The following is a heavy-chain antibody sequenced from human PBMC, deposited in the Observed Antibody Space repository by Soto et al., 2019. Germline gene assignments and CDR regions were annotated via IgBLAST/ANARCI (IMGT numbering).Heavy chain of an antibody. CDR1: GGSVSSGRYY. V-gene: IGHV4-61*01. J-gene: IGHJ4*02. CDR2: IYYSGST. CDR3: ASGPGVPAAFDY. Sequence: SETLSLTCTVSGGSVSSGRYYWCWIRQPPGKGLEWIGYIYYSGSTNYNPSLKSRVTISVDTSKNQFSLKLSSVTAADTAVYYCASGPGVPAAFDYWGQGTLVTVSS. D-gene: IGHD2-2*01.